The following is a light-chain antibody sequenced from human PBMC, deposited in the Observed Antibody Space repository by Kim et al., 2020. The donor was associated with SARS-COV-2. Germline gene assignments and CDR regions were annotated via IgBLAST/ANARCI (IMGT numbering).Light chain of an antibody. CDR2: QDS. V-gene: IGLV3-1*01. Sequence: SYELTQPPSVSVSPGQTASITCSGDKLGDKYACWYQQKPGQSPVLVIYQDSKRPSGIPERFSGSNSGNTATLTISGTQAMDEADYYCQASDSSTHVVFGG. CDR3: QASDSSTHVV. J-gene: IGLJ2*01. CDR1: KLGDKY.